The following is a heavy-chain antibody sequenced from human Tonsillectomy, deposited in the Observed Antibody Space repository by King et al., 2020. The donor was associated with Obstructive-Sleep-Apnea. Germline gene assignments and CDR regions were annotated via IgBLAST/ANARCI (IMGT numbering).Heavy chain of an antibody. CDR1: RFTFSDHV. V-gene: IGHV3-30*02. CDR3: ARVRPTGFMSPGAGLDV. Sequence: QVQLVESGGDVVQPGRSLRLSCAASRFTFSDHVMHWVRQAPGKGLEWVAFIRYDGSYQYYAESVKGRFTISRDNSRSTLYLQMNSLRNEDTAVYYCARVRPTGFMSPGAGLDVWGRGTTVTVSS. D-gene: IGHD3-10*01. CDR2: IRYDGSYQ. J-gene: IGHJ6*02.